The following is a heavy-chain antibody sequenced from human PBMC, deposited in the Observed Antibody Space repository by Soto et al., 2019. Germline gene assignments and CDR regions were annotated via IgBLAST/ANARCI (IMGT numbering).Heavy chain of an antibody. CDR1: GFTFSDYY. CDR3: ARPAQDKNPASSTSETYYYYYMDV. CDR2: ISSSGSTI. V-gene: IGHV3-11*01. J-gene: IGHJ6*03. D-gene: IGHD2-2*01. Sequence: GGSLRLSCAASGFTFSDYYMSWIRQAPGKGLEWVSYISSSGSTIYYADSVKGRFTISRDNAKNSLYLQMNSLRAEDTAVYYCARPAQDKNPASSTSETYYYYYMDVWGKGTTVTVSS.